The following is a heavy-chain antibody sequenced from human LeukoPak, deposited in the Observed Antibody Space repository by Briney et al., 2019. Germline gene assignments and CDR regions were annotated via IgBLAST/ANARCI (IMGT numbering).Heavy chain of an antibody. J-gene: IGHJ3*02. CDR1: GYSINSGYY. D-gene: IGHD1-1*01. V-gene: IGHV4-38-2*02. CDR3: ARETPPRTTGTTRGGAFDI. CDR2: IDHSGST. Sequence: TASETLSLTCTVSGYSINSGYYWGWIRQPPGKGLEWIGSIDHSGSTYYNPSLKSRVTISVDTSKNQFSLKLSSVTAADTAVYYCARETPPRTTGTTRGGAFDIWGQGTMVTVSS.